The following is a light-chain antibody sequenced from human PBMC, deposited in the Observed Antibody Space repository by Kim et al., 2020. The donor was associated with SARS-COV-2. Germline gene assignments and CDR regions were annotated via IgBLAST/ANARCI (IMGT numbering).Light chain of an antibody. J-gene: IGKJ4*01. CDR2: AAS. Sequence: DIQMTQSPSSLSASVGDRVTITCRASQGINNYLAWYQQKPGKVPKLLIYAASTLRSGVPSRFSGSGSGTDFTLTISSLQPEDVATYYCQKYNSAPLTFGGGTKLEI. CDR3: QKYNSAPLT. CDR1: QGINNY. V-gene: IGKV1-27*01.